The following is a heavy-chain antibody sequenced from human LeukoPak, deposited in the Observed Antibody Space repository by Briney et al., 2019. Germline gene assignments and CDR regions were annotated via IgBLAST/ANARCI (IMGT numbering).Heavy chain of an antibody. Sequence: ASAKVSPMPPGYTPSSYDVNSVRPTSQQGLEWVGWVNPLRGYTDYAQKFQGRISMTRDISISTVYMELSSLRSEDTAVYYCARGQEYSDHYFDSWGQGTLVAVSS. J-gene: IGHJ4*02. CDR2: VNPLRGYT. CDR1: GYTPSSYD. V-gene: IGHV1-8*01. D-gene: IGHD2/OR15-2a*01. CDR3: ARGQEYSDHYFDS.